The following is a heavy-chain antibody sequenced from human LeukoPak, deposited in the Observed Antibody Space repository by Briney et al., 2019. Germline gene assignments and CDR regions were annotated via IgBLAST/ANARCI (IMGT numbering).Heavy chain of an antibody. CDR3: ARHGFGHYGDYVPGDY. CDR2: IYPGDSDT. V-gene: IGHV5-51*01. J-gene: IGHJ4*02. D-gene: IGHD4-17*01. Sequence: GESLKISCKGSGYSFTSYWIAWVRQMPGKGLEWMGIIYPGDSDTRYSPSFQGQVTLSADKSISTAYLQWSSLKASDTAMNYCARHGFGHYGDYVPGDYWGQGTLLTDSS. CDR1: GYSFTSYW.